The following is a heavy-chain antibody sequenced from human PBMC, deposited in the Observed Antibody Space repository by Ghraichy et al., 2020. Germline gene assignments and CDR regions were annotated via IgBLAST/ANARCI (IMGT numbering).Heavy chain of an antibody. CDR1: GFTFSSYA. D-gene: IGHD3-10*01. V-gene: IGHV3-23*01. J-gene: IGHJ6*02. CDR2: ISGSGGST. CDR3: AKDGTVLWFGELVVYYYYYGMDV. Sequence: GGSLRLSCAASGFTFSSYAMSWVRQAPGKGLEWVSAISGSGGSTYYADSVKGRFTISRDNSKNTLYLQMNSLRAEDTAVYYCAKDGTVLWFGELVVYYYYYGMDVWGQGTTVTVSS.